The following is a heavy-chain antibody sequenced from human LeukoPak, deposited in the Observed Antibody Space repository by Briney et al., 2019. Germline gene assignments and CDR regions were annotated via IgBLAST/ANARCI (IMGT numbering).Heavy chain of an antibody. CDR3: TKVTGTFDS. D-gene: IGHD1-7*01. J-gene: IGHJ4*02. CDR2: ISYDGSNK. V-gene: IGHV3-30-3*01. Sequence: GGSLRLSCAASGFTFSSYAMHWVRQASGKGLEWVAVISYDGSNKYYADSVKGRFTISRDNSKNTLYLLMNSLRAEDTAVYYCTKVTGTFDSWGQGVLVSVSS. CDR1: GFTFSSYA.